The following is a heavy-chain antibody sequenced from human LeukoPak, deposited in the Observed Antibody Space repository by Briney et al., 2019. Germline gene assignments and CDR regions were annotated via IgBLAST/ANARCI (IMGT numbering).Heavy chain of an antibody. CDR1: GFTFGDYA. Sequence: PGRSLRLSCTTSGFTFGDYAMNWVRQAPGKGLEWVGFITSKVYGGTTEYAASVKGRFTISRDDSESIAPLPMHSLKTEGTAVYHCTRAGEYVWGSYRPYDYYYMDVWGKGTTVTVSS. V-gene: IGHV3-49*04. CDR3: TRAGEYVWGSYRPYDYYYMDV. CDR2: ITSKVYGGTT. D-gene: IGHD3-16*02. J-gene: IGHJ6*03.